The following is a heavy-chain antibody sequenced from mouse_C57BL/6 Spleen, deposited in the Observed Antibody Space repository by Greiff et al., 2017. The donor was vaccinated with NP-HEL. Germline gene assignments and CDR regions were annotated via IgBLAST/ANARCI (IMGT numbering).Heavy chain of an antibody. CDR2: IHPNSGST. Sequence: QVQLQQPGAELVKPGASVKLSCKASGYTFTSYWMHWVKQRPGQGLEWIGMIHPNSGSTNYNEKFKSKATMTVDKSSSTAYMQLSSLTSEDSAVYYWARSLPGGKAMDYWGQGTSVTVSS. CDR3: ARSLPGGKAMDY. CDR1: GYTFTSYW. D-gene: IGHD4-1*01. J-gene: IGHJ4*01. V-gene: IGHV1-64*01.